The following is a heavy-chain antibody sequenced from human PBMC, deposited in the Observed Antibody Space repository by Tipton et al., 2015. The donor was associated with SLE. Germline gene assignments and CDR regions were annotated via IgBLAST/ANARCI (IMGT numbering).Heavy chain of an antibody. D-gene: IGHD2-15*01. Sequence: TLSLTCTVSDGSITSSRHNWGWIRQPPGKGLEWIGSVYSYGRAYYSPTLKTRVTLSLDTSKNQFSLKLSSVTAADTAVYYCARACGSGHQVAFDIWGQGTMVTVSS. J-gene: IGHJ3*02. CDR3: ARACGSGHQVAFDI. CDR1: DGSITSSRHN. CDR2: VYSYGRA. V-gene: IGHV4-39*07.